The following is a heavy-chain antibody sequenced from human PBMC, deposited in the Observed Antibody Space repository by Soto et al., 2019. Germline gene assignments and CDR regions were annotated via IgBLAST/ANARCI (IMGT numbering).Heavy chain of an antibody. CDR2: IYSSGNT. CDR1: GGSIRNYF. Sequence: SETLSLTCTVSGGSIRNYFWTWIRQPAGKGLEWIGRIYSSGNTVYNASLKSRVTMSIDMSKSQFSLKLSSMTAADTAVYYCVRDVESQGISGPWGAFAIWGKGTVAT. CDR3: VRDVESQGISGPWGAFAI. V-gene: IGHV4-4*07. D-gene: IGHD1-20*01. J-gene: IGHJ3*02.